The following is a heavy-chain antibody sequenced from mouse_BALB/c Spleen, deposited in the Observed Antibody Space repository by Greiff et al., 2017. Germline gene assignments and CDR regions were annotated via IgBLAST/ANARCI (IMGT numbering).Heavy chain of an antibody. CDR1: GFTFSSFG. CDR3: ARWGDGNYWYFDV. J-gene: IGHJ1*01. V-gene: IGHV5-17*02. Sequence: EVKVVESGGGLVQPGGSRKLSCAASGFTFSSFGMHWVRQAPEKGLEWVAYISSGSGTIYYADTVKGRFTISRDNPKNTLFLQMTSLRSEDTAMYYCARWGDGNYWYFDVWGAGTTVTVSS. CDR2: ISSGSGTI. D-gene: IGHD2-1*01.